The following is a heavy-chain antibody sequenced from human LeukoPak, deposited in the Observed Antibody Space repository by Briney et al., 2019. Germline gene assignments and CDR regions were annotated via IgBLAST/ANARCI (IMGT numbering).Heavy chain of an antibody. CDR1: GYTFTSYY. CDR3: ARVQSSGWYREYFQH. J-gene: IGHJ1*01. CDR2: INPSGGIT. D-gene: IGHD6-19*01. Sequence: ASVKVSCKASGYTFTSYYMHWVRQAPGQRLEWMGIINPSGGITSYAQKFQGRVTMTRDKSTSTVYMELSSLRSEDTAVYYCARVQSSGWYREYFQHWGQGTLVTVSS. V-gene: IGHV1-46*01.